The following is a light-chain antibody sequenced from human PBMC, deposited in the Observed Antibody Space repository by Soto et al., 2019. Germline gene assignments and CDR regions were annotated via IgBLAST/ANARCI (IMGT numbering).Light chain of an antibody. V-gene: IGLV1-40*01. CDR3: ATWDYSLTGEV. J-gene: IGLJ2*01. Sequence: QSVLTQPPSVSGAPGQRVTISCTGSGSNIGAGYDVHWYQHRPGTAPKLLVFGDSHRPSGVPDRFSGSKSGTSGTLDITGLQTGDEADYYCATWDYSLTGEVFGGGTKLTVL. CDR1: GSNIGAGYD. CDR2: GDS.